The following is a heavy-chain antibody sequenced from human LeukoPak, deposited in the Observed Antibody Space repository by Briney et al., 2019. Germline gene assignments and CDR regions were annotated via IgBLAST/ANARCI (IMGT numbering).Heavy chain of an antibody. V-gene: IGHV1-2*02. D-gene: IGHD2-2*01. CDR3: ARDLSRWGPAWHCSSTSCYPGTFDY. CDR2: INPNSGGT. CDR1: GYTFTGYY. Sequence: GASVKVSCKASGYTFTGYYMHWERQAPGQGLEWMGWINPNSGGTNYAQKFQGRVTMTRDTSISTAYTELSRLRSDDTAVYYCARDLSRWGPAWHCSSTSCYPGTFDYWGQGTLVTVSS. J-gene: IGHJ4*02.